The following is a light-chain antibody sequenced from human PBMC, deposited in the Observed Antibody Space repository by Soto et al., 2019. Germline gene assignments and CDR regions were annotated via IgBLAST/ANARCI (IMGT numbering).Light chain of an antibody. J-gene: IGKJ5*01. V-gene: IGKV3-11*01. CDR1: QSVSSS. CDR3: QQRSNWLIT. CDR2: DAS. Sequence: EIWLTQSPATLSLSPGERATLSCGASQSVSSSLVWYQQEPGQAPRLLIYDASNRATGIPARLSGSGYGTDLTLTISSIETEDFEVYYCQQRSNWLITFGHGTRLEIK.